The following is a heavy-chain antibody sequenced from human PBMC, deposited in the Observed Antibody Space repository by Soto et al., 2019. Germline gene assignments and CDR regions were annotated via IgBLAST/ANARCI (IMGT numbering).Heavy chain of an antibody. Sequence: LSGAVAGFNLSRHGMYLISTATRKGLEWVSGVSGSGSGAYYADSVKGRFTISRDNSNNTLYLQMNSLRAEDTAVYYCAKDRAGIRITMIVCHRGQGTLVTGSS. V-gene: IGHV3-23*01. CDR3: AKDRAGIRITMIVCH. CDR1: GFNLSRHG. D-gene: IGHD3-22*01. J-gene: IGHJ4*02. CDR2: VSGSGSGA.